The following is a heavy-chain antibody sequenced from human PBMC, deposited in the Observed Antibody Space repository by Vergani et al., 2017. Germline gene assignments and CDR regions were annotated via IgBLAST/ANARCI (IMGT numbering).Heavy chain of an antibody. V-gene: IGHV4-59*10. D-gene: IGHD6-6*01. CDR3: AREYSSSVGFLAY. CDR1: GGSISPYY. Sequence: QLQQWGGRLSKPSETLSLTCIVSGGSISPYYWSWIRQPAGKGLEWIGRIYTSESTNYNPSLKSRVTMSVDTSKNQFSLKLSSVTAADTAVYYCAREYSSSVGFLAYWGQGTLVTVSS. J-gene: IGHJ4*02. CDR2: IYTSEST.